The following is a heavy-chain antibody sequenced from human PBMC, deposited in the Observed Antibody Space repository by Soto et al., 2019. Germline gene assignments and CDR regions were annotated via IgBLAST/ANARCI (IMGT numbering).Heavy chain of an antibody. CDR1: GYTFTSYG. V-gene: IGHV1-18*01. D-gene: IGHD2-15*01. CDR2: ISAYNGNT. J-gene: IGHJ6*02. CDR3: ARDIVVVVAATRGEGTSLGMDV. Sequence: ASVKVSCKASGYTFTSYGISWVRQAPGQGLEWMGWISAYNGNTNYAQKLQGRVTMTTDTSTSTAYMELRSLRSDDTAVYYCARDIVVVVAATRGEGTSLGMDVWGQGTTVTVSS.